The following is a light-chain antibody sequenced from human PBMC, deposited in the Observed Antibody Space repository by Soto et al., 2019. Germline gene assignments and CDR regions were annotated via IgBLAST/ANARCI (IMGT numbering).Light chain of an antibody. CDR1: RTVFNF. CDR3: QQRAIWPYT. Sequence: EIALTQSPATLSLSPGERATLSCRANRTVFNFLIWYQQKPGQAPRLLIYDASNRATDIPARFSGTGSGTDFRLTISSLEPEDFALYCCQQRAIWPYTFGRGTKLEIK. V-gene: IGKV3-11*01. CDR2: DAS. J-gene: IGKJ2*01.